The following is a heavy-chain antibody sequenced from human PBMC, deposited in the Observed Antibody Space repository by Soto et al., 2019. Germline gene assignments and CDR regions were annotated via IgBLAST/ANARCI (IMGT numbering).Heavy chain of an antibody. CDR1: GGSISSGGYY. CDR2: IYYSGST. V-gene: IGHV4-31*02. D-gene: IGHD3-22*01. Sequence: PSETLSLTCTVSGGSISSGGYYWSWIRQHPGKGLEWIGYIYYSGSTYYNPSLKSRVTISVDTSKNQFSLKLSSVTAADTAVYYCARIYTMTDAFDIWGQGKMVTVSS. J-gene: IGHJ3*02. CDR3: ARIYTMTDAFDI.